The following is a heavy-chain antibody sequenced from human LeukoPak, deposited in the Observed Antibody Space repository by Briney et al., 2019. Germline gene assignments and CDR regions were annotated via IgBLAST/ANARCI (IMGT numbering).Heavy chain of an antibody. CDR1: GFSFGEYA. V-gene: IGHV3-49*04. Sequence: GGSLRLSCTASGFSFGEYAMSWVRQAPGKGLEWVGFIRSKNYGGTTEYAASVKDRFSISRDDSKSIAYLQVNSLKIEDTAVYFCAKRATRADYYKYMDVWGKGTTVTVSS. CDR2: IRSKNYGGTT. CDR3: AKRATRADYYKYMDV. J-gene: IGHJ6*03.